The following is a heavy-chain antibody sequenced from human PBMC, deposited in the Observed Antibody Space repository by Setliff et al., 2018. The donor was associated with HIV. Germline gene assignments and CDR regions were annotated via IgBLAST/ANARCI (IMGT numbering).Heavy chain of an antibody. CDR2: IYYNEKT. CDR1: GGSASNSRYY. D-gene: IGHD3-22*01. V-gene: IGHV4-39*01. Sequence: LSLTCTVSGGSASNSRYYWAWIRQPPGKGLEYIGSIYYNEKTYYSPSLKSRVTISIDTSKNQFSLNLTSVTAADSAVYYCASRVYYYDSNNFLREEGFDPWGQGTLVTV. J-gene: IGHJ5*02. CDR3: ASRVYYYDSNNFLREEGFDP.